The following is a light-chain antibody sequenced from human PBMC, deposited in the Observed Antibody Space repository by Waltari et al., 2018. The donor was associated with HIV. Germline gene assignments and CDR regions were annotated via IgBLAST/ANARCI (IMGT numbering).Light chain of an antibody. V-gene: IGKV3-15*01. CDR1: QSISAK. CDR3: QQYDSGPRGIT. Sequence: EIVMTQYPPTLSVSPGQRVTLSCRASQSISAKVAWYQQKPGQAPRLLIYEAATRPTGIPARLSGSGSGTEFTLTISSLQSEDFATYFCQQYDSGPRGITFGQGTMLEIK. CDR2: EAA. J-gene: IGKJ2*01.